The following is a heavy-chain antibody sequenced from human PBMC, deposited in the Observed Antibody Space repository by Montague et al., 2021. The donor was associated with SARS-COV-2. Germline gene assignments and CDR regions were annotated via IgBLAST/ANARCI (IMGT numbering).Heavy chain of an antibody. D-gene: IGHD3-22*01. J-gene: IGHJ6*02. CDR2: IYYSGST. Sequence: TLSLTCTVSGGSISSGRYYWSWIRQHPGKGLEWIGYIYYSGSTYYNPSLKSRVTISIDTSKNQFSLKLSSVTAADTAVYYCARGGYYDSSGYSLLYYYYGMDAWGQGTTVTVSS. CDR1: GGSISSGRYY. CDR3: ARGGYYDSSGYSLLYYYYGMDA. V-gene: IGHV4-31*03.